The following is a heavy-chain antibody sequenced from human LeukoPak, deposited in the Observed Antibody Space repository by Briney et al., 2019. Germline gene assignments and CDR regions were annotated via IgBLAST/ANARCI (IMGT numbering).Heavy chain of an antibody. J-gene: IGHJ2*01. CDR3: ARQCGYVFDWYFDL. D-gene: IGHD5-12*01. V-gene: IGHV4-34*01. Sequence: SETLSLTCAVYGGSFSGYYWSWIRQPPGKGLEWIGEINHSESTNYNPSLKSRVTISVDTSKNQFSLKLSSVTAADTAVYYCARQCGYVFDWYFDLWGRGTLVTVSS. CDR1: GGSFSGYY. CDR2: INHSEST.